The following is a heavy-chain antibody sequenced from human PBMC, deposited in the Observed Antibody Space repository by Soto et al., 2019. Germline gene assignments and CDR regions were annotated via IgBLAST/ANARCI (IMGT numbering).Heavy chain of an antibody. D-gene: IGHD2-21*02. J-gene: IGHJ4*02. CDR3: ARGGHIAVVTASFDY. V-gene: IGHV1-46*03. CDR1: GYTFTSYY. Sequence: ASVKVSCKASGYTFTSYYMHWVRQAPGQALEWMGVINPSGGGTTYAQKFLGRVTVTRDTSTSTVFMELSSLRSDDTAVYYCARGGHIAVVTASFDYWGQGTLVT. CDR2: INPSGGGT.